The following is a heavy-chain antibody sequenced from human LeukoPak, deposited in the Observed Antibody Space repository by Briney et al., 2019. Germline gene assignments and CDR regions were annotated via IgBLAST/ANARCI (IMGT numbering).Heavy chain of an antibody. CDR1: GGSISSYH. Sequence: SETLSLTCTVSGGSISSYHWSWIRQPAGKGLEWIGRIYTSGSTNYNPSLKSRVTMSVDTSKNQFSLKLSSVTAADTAVYYCAREDFRAAAPDLWGRGTLVTVSS. J-gene: IGHJ2*01. CDR3: AREDFRAAAPDL. D-gene: IGHD6-13*01. CDR2: IYTSGST. V-gene: IGHV4-4*07.